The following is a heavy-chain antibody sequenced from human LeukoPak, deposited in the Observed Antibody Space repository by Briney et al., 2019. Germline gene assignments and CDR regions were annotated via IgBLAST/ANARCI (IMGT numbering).Heavy chain of an antibody. CDR3: ARDRDSSGWFDY. Sequence: SETLSLTCTVPGGSISGFYWGWILKPPGKGLEWIGFIYYSGSANYNPSLKSRVTMSVDMSKNHFSLKLSSVTAADTAFYYRARDRDSSGWFDYWGQGALVTVSS. D-gene: IGHD6-19*01. J-gene: IGHJ4*02. CDR2: IYYSGSA. V-gene: IGHV4-59*01. CDR1: GGSISGFY.